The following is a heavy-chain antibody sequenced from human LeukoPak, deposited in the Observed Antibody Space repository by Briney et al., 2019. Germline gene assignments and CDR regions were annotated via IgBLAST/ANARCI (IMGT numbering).Heavy chain of an antibody. CDR2: ISGGGGST. CDR3: AKEMAAVISYYFDY. Sequence: GGSLRLSCAASGFTFSSYALSWVRQAPGKGLEWVSAISGGGGSTYYADSVKGRFTISRDNSKNTLYLQMDSLRAEDTAEYYCAKEMAAVISYYFDYWGQGTLVTVSS. J-gene: IGHJ4*02. CDR1: GFTFSSYA. V-gene: IGHV3-23*01. D-gene: IGHD3-22*01.